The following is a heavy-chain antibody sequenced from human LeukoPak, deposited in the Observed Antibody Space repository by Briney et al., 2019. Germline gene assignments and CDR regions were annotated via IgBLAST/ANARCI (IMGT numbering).Heavy chain of an antibody. CDR2: ISWDGGST. CDR3: AKEEPIGYCSSTSCYAIDY. V-gene: IGHV3-43*01. Sequence: PGGSLRLSCAASGLTFDDYTMHWVRQAPGKGLEWVSLISWDGGSTYYADSVKGRFAISRDNSKNSLYLQMNSLRTEDTALYYCAKEEPIGYCSSTSCYAIDYWGQGTLVTVSS. CDR1: GLTFDDYT. D-gene: IGHD2-2*01. J-gene: IGHJ4*02.